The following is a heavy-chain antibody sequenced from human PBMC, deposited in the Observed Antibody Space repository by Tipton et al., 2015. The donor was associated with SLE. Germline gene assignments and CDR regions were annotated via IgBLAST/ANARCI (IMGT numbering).Heavy chain of an antibody. Sequence: SLRLSCAASGFTFRTYPMHWVRQAPGKGLEWVAVISYDGSEKYYADSVKGRFTISRDKSKNTLYLEMNSLRAEDTAVYHCARGTEARLGYFQHWGQGTLVTVSS. D-gene: IGHD6-19*01. V-gene: IGHV3-30*04. CDR1: GFTFRTYP. CDR3: ARGTEARLGYFQH. CDR2: ISYDGSEK. J-gene: IGHJ1*01.